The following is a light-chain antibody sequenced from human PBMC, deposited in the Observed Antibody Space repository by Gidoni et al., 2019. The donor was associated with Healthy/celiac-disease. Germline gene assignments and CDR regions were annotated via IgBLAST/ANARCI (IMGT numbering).Light chain of an antibody. CDR2: EVS. CDR1: SSDVGGYNY. CDR3: SSYTSSSFWV. J-gene: IGLJ3*02. Sequence: QSALTQPASVSGSPGQSITISCTGTSSDVGGYNYVSWYQQHPGKAPKLMIYEVSNRPSGVFNRFSGSKSGNTASLTISGLQAEDEADYYCSSYTSSSFWVFGGGTKLTVL. V-gene: IGLV2-14*01.